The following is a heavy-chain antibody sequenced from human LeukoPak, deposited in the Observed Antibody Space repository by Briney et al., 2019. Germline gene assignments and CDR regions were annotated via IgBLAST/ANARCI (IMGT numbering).Heavy chain of an antibody. J-gene: IGHJ4*02. V-gene: IGHV3-43*02. CDR2: ISGDGGST. Sequence: SGGSLRLSCAASGFTFDDYAMHWVRQAPGKGLEWVSLISGDGGSTYYADSVKGRFTISRDNAKNSLFLQMDSLRAEDTAVYFCAREVAAQYSFDNWGQGALVSVSS. CDR3: AREVAAQYSFDN. D-gene: IGHD2-15*01. CDR1: GFTFDDYA.